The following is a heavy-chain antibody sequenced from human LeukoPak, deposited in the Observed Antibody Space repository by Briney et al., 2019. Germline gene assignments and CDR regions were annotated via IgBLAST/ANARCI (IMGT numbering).Heavy chain of an antibody. J-gene: IGHJ4*02. CDR3: ARGVLTGYYGDFDY. CDR1: GGFVSSGGYY. CDR2: IYYSDS. D-gene: IGHD3-9*01. Sequence: SETLSLTCTVSGGFVSSGGYYWSWIRQHPGKGLEWIGYIYYSDSYYNPSLKSRVTISVDTSKNQFSLNLNSVTAADTAVYYCARGVLTGYYGDFDYWGQGTLVTVSS. V-gene: IGHV4-31*03.